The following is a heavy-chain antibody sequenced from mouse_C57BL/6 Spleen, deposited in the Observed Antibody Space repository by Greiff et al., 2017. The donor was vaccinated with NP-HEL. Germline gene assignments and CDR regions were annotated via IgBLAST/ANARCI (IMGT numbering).Heavy chain of an antibody. V-gene: IGHV5-6*01. CDR1: GFTFSSYG. CDR3: ARQEGSSLWYFDV. J-gene: IGHJ1*03. Sequence: EVQRVESGGDLVKPGGSLKLSCAASGFTFSSYGMSWVRQTPDKRLEWVATISSGGSYTYYPDSVKGRFTISRDNAKNTLYLQMSSLKSEDTAMYYCARQEGSSLWYFDVWGTGTTVTVSS. CDR2: ISSGGSYT. D-gene: IGHD1-1*01.